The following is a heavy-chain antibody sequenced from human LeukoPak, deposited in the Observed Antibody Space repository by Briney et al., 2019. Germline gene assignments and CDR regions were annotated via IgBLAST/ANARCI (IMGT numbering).Heavy chain of an antibody. Sequence: SETLSLTCTISGGSISSGDYYWGWIRQPPGKGLEWIGYIYYSGSTYYNPSLKSRVTISVDTSKNQFSLKLSSVTAADTAVYYCARVRPIAGTVKAFDMWGQGTMVTVSS. D-gene: IGHD1-7*01. CDR3: ARVRPIAGTVKAFDM. J-gene: IGHJ3*02. CDR1: GGSISSGDYY. CDR2: IYYSGST. V-gene: IGHV4-30-4*02.